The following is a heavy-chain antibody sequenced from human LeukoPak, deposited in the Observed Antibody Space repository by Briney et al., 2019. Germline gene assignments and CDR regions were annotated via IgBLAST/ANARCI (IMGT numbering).Heavy chain of an antibody. Sequence: SETLSLTCSVSGGSISSVDYYWTWIRQPPGKSLEWIGYIYYSGSTYYNPSLKSRVIISVDTSKNQFSLKLSSVTAADTAVYFCARVHCSSTSCYRFDPWGQGTLVTVSS. V-gene: IGHV4-30-4*08. D-gene: IGHD2-2*01. J-gene: IGHJ5*02. CDR3: ARVHCSSTSCYRFDP. CDR1: GGSISSVDYY. CDR2: IYYSGST.